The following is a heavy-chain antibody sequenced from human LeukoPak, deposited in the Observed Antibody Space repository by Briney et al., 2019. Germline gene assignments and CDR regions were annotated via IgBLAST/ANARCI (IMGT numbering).Heavy chain of an antibody. CDR3: AKDPRRYSRTGGYFDY. CDR2: IQYDGSDK. CDR1: GFTFSSYG. D-gene: IGHD6-13*01. J-gene: IGHJ4*02. Sequence: GGSLRLSCAASGFTFSSYGMHWVRQAPGKGLEWVAFIQYDGSDKYYADSVKGRFTISRDNSKNTLYLQMNSLRAEDTAVYYCAKDPRRYSRTGGYFDYWGQGTLVTVSS. V-gene: IGHV3-30*02.